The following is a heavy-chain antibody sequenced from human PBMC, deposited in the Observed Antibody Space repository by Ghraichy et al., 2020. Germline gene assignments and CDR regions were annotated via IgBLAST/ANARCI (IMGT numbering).Heavy chain of an antibody. CDR3: ARDRSNSDY. J-gene: IGHJ4*02. CDR2: ITKEGYT. V-gene: IGHV1-18*01. CDR1: GYTFTTSG. D-gene: IGHD4-11*01. Sequence: ASVKVSCKGSGYTFTTSGISWVRQVPGLGLEWMGWITKEGYTNYAQKFQGRVTMTTDTSTSTAYMELTSLRYEDTAIYYCARDRSNSDYWGQGTLVTVSS.